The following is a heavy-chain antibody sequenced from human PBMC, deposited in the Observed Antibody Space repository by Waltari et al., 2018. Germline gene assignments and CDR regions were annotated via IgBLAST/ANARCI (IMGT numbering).Heavy chain of an antibody. J-gene: IGHJ4*02. CDR2: ISGSGGST. D-gene: IGHD3-22*01. CDR1: GFTFSSYA. V-gene: IGHV3-23*01. CDR3: AKAKHSDYYDSGPQGY. Sequence: SCAASGFTFSSYAMSWVRQAPGKGLEWVSAISGSGGSTYYADSVKGRFTISRDNSKNTLYLQMNSLRAEDTAVYYCAKAKHSDYYDSGPQGYWGQGTLVTVSS.